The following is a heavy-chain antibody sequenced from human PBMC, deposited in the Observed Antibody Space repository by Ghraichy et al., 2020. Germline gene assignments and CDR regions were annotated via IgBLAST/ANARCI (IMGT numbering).Heavy chain of an antibody. J-gene: IGHJ5*02. CDR2: IYPGDSDT. CDR1: GYSFTSYW. V-gene: IGHV5-51*01. CDR3: ARLKREVLLWFGEFDP. D-gene: IGHD3-10*01. Sequence: GESLNISCKGSGYSFTSYWIGWVRQMPGKGLEWMGIIYPGDSDTRSSPSFQGQVTISADKSISTAYLQWSSLKASDTAMYYCARLKREVLLWFGEFDPWGQGTLVTVSS.